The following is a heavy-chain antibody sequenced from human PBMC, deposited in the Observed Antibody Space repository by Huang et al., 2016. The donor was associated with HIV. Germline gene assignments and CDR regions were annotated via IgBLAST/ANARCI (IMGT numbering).Heavy chain of an antibody. CDR2: IYPCESDT. V-gene: IGHV5-51*01. CDR3: ARQGLWLPPTDPFDY. Sequence: EVHLVQSGAEVKEPGESLKISCQASGYNFASYWIGWVCQMPVKGLGWMAVIYPCESDTIDDPTVQGQVTISADQSINTADLQWSSLKASDTAIYFCARQGLWLPPTDPFDYWGQGTPVTVSA. J-gene: IGHJ4*02. D-gene: IGHD3-10*01. CDR1: GYNFASYW.